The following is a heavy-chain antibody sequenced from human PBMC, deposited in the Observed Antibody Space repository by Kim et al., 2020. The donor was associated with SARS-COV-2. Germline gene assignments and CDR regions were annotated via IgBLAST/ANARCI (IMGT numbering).Heavy chain of an antibody. Sequence: ASVKVSCKASGYTFTSYAMHWVRQAPGQRLEWMGWINAGNGNTKYSQKFQGRVTITRDTSASTAYMELSSLRSEDTAVYYCASGIVVVPAAISEYFQHWGQGTLVTVSS. D-gene: IGHD2-2*01. CDR2: INAGNGNT. CDR1: GYTFTSYA. CDR3: ASGIVVVPAAISEYFQH. J-gene: IGHJ1*01. V-gene: IGHV1-3*01.